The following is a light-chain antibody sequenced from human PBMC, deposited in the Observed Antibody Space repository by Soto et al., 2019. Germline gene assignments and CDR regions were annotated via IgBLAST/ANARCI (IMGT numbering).Light chain of an antibody. J-gene: IGLJ2*01. Sequence: QAVLTQEPSLTVSPGGTVTITCASSTGAVTSGHFPNWVQQKPGQVPKPLIYSTSDKHSWTPARFSGSLPGGKAALTLSSVQAEDEAEYYCLLYYGGALGVFGGGTKLTVL. CDR1: TGAVTSGHF. CDR3: LLYYGGALGV. V-gene: IGLV7-43*01. CDR2: STS.